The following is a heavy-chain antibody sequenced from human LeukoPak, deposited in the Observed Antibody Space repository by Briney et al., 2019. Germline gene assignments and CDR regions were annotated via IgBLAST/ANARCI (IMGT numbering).Heavy chain of an antibody. CDR3: ARDLSCGGDCYSQQDSNWFDP. V-gene: IGHV4-39*02. D-gene: IGHD2-21*02. Sequence: SETLSLTCTVSGGSISSTSSYWGWIRQPPGKGLEWIATIYYSGSTYYNASLKSRITIAVDTSKSQFSLKLSSVTAADTAVYYCARDLSCGGDCYSQQDSNWFDPWGQGTLVTVSS. CDR2: IYYSGST. J-gene: IGHJ5*02. CDR1: GGSISSTSSY.